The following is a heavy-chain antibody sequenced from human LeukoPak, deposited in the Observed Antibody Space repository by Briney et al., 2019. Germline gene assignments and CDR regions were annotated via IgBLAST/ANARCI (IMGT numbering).Heavy chain of an antibody. CDR3: ARGGSLGY. Sequence: GGSLSLSCAASGFTFSSYEMNWVRQAPGKRLEWVSKISSSGSAIYYADSVKGRFTISRDNAKSTLYLQMNSLRVEDTAVYYCARGGSLGYWGQGTLVTVSS. CDR2: ISSSGSAI. CDR1: GFTFSSYE. D-gene: IGHD6-19*01. V-gene: IGHV3-48*03. J-gene: IGHJ4*02.